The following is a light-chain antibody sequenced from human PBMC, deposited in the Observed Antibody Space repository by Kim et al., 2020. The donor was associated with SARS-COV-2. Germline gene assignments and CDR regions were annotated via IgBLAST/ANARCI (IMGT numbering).Light chain of an antibody. CDR2: GAS. V-gene: IGKV1-17*01. CDR1: QDIRND. J-gene: IGKJ5*01. Sequence: AAVGDRVTITCRASQDIRNDLGWYQQNPGRAPKRLIYGASSLQSGVPSRFSGSGSGTEFTLTFSSLQPEDFATYYCLQHHTYPITVGRGTRLEIK. CDR3: LQHHTYPIT.